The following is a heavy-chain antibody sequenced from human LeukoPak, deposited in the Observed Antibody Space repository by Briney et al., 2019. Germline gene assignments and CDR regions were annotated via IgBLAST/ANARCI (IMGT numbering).Heavy chain of an antibody. J-gene: IGHJ2*01. CDR2: INPNSGGT. V-gene: IGHV1-2*02. CDR3: AADRRIAAAASYWYFDL. CDR1: GYTFTGYY. D-gene: IGHD6-13*01. Sequence: ASVKVSCKASGYTFTGYYMHWVRQAPGQGLEWMGWINPNSGGTNYAQKFQGRVTMTRDTSISTAYMELSSLRSEDTAVYYCAADRRIAAAASYWYFDLWGRGTLVTVSS.